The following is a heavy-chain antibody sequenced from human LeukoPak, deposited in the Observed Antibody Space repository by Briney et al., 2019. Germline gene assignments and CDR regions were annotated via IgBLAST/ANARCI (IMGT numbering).Heavy chain of an antibody. CDR3: AREEGRYCSGGSCYSNPFDY. CDR1: GFTFSSYE. CDR2: ISSSGSTI. D-gene: IGHD2-15*01. V-gene: IGHV3-48*03. J-gene: IGHJ4*02. Sequence: GGSLRLSCAASGFTFSSYEMNWVRQAPGKGLEWVSYISSSGSTIYYADSVKGRFTISRDNAKNSLYLQMDSLRAEDTAVYYCAREEGRYCSGGSCYSNPFDYWGQGTLVTVSS.